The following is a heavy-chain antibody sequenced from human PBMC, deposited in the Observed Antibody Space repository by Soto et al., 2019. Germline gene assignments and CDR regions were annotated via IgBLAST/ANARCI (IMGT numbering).Heavy chain of an antibody. CDR3: ARGESDSTSSHMAV. Sequence: EVQLLESGGGFVRPGGSLRLSCEVSDFLVSSHAMSWVRQAPGKGLQWVSTIAGTGGSTYYLDSVRGRFTVSTDKAKTTLYLNRNTLRDEDTAIYYCARGESDSTSSHMAVWGKGTPVTVSS. CDR2: IAGTGGST. V-gene: IGHV3-23*01. CDR1: DFLVSSHA. D-gene: IGHD3-16*01. J-gene: IGHJ6*03.